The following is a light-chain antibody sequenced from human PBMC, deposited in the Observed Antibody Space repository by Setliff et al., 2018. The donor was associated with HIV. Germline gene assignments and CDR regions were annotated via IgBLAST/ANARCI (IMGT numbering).Light chain of an antibody. Sequence: QSAPTQPASVSASPGQSITISCTGTSSDVGASNFVSWYQQHPGKAPRLIIYDVSNRPSGVPIRFSGSKSGNTASLTISGLQAEDETDYSCSSHTHNGFLFGTGTKGTV. CDR3: SSHTHNGFL. CDR1: SSDVGASNF. J-gene: IGLJ1*01. CDR2: DVS. V-gene: IGLV2-14*03.